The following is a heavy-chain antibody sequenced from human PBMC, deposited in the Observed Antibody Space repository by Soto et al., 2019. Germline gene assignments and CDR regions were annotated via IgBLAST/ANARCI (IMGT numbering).Heavy chain of an antibody. Sequence: SVKVSCKASGGTFSSYAISWVRQAPGQGLEWMGGIIPIFGTANYAQKFQGRVTITADESTSTAYMELSSLRSEDTAMYYCARGGPGFNWFDRWGQGTLVTVSS. V-gene: IGHV1-69*13. CDR1: GGTFSSYA. CDR2: IIPIFGTA. D-gene: IGHD1-26*01. J-gene: IGHJ5*02. CDR3: ARGGPGFNWFDR.